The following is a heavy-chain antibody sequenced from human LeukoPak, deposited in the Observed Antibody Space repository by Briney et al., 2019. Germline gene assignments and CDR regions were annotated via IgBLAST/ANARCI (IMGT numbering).Heavy chain of an antibody. D-gene: IGHD3-16*01. CDR2: IYDSGST. V-gene: IGHV4-4*02. CDR1: GGSISSSNW. Sequence: SGTLSVTCAVSGGSISSSNWWSWVRQPPGKGLEWIGSIYDSGSTYYNPSLKSRVTISVDTSKNQFSLKLNSVTAADTAVYYCARHYGPWGQGTLVTVSS. CDR3: ARHYGP. J-gene: IGHJ5*02.